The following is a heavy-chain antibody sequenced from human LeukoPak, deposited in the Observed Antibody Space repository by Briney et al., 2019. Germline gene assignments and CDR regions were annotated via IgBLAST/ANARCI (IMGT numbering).Heavy chain of an antibody. Sequence: SQTLSLTCAISGDSVSSNSATWSWIRQSPSRGLEWLGRTYYRSKWYNDYAVSVKGRITINPDTSKNQFSLQLSSVTPEDTAAYYCARVVMVGAPRFDYWGQGTLVTVSS. J-gene: IGHJ4*02. CDR1: GDSVSSNSAT. V-gene: IGHV6-1*01. D-gene: IGHD2-15*01. CDR2: TYYRSKWYN. CDR3: ARVVMVGAPRFDY.